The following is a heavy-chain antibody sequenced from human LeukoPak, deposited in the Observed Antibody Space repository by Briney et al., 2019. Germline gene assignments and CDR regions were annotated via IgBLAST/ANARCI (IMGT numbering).Heavy chain of an antibody. D-gene: IGHD5-18*01. J-gene: IGHJ4*02. CDR3: ARGGRGYSYGTFDY. CDR2: INHSGST. CDR1: GGSISSYY. Sequence: SETLSLTCTVSGGSISSYYWSWIRQPPGKGLEWIGEINHSGSTNYNPSLKSRVTISVDTSKNQFSLKLSSVTAADTAVYYCARGGRGYSYGTFDYWGQGTLVTVSS. V-gene: IGHV4-34*01.